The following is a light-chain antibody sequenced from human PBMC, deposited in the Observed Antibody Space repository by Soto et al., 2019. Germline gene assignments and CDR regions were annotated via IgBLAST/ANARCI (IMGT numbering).Light chain of an antibody. Sequence: QSVLTQSSSASASLGSSVKLTCTLSRGHRSYIIAWHQQQPGKAPRYLMKLEGSGSYNKGSGVPDRFSGSSSGADRYLTISNLQFEDEADYYCETWDSNTWVFGGGTKLTVL. CDR1: RGHRSYI. V-gene: IGLV4-60*02. CDR2: LEGSGSY. CDR3: ETWDSNTWV. J-gene: IGLJ3*02.